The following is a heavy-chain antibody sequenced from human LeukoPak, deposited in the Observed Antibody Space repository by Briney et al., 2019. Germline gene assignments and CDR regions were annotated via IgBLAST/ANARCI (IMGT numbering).Heavy chain of an antibody. CDR3: VTDDYVWGSYRSIDY. Sequence: ASVKVSCKVSGYTLTELSMHWVRQAPGKGPEWMGGFDPEDGETIYAQKFQGRVTMTEDTSTDTAYMELSSLRSEDTAVYYCVTDDYVWGSYRSIDYWGQGTLVTVSS. J-gene: IGHJ4*02. CDR2: FDPEDGET. D-gene: IGHD3-16*02. V-gene: IGHV1-24*01. CDR1: GYTLTELS.